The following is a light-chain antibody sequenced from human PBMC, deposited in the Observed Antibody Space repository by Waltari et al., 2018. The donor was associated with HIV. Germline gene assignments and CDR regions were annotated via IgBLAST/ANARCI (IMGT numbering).Light chain of an antibody. CDR1: SSDVGYFNY. J-gene: IGLJ1*01. V-gene: IGLV2-14*01. Sequence: QSALTQPASVSGSPGQSITISCTGTSSDVGYFNYVSWYQQHPGKAPKLIIYEVNNRPSGVSNHVSGSKSGYTASLTISGRRAEDEADYYCNSFSTSSTYVFGTGTRVTVL. CDR2: EVN. CDR3: NSFSTSSTYV.